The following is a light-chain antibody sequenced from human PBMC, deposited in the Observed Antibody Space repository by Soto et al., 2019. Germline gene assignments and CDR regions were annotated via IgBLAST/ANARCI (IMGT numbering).Light chain of an antibody. Sequence: EMVMTQSPAILSVSPGESATLSCRASQSVNSNYLAWYQQHPGQPPRLLIYGISTRATGIPARFSGTGSGAEFTLTISSLKSEDYAVYYCQQYKSWPPITFGQGTRLEIK. J-gene: IGKJ5*01. CDR2: GIS. CDR1: QSVNSN. CDR3: QQYKSWPPIT. V-gene: IGKV3-15*01.